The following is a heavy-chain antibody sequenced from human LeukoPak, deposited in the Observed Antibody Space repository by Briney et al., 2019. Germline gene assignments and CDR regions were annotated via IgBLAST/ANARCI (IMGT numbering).Heavy chain of an antibody. D-gene: IGHD6-19*01. CDR1: GFTFSSYW. CDR3: ARIPLYSSGWYWAY. Sequence: GGSLRLSCAASGFTFSSYWMHWVRQAPGRGLVWVSRINSDGSSTSYADSVKGRFTISRDNSKNTLYLQMNSLRAEDTAVYYCARIPLYSSGWYWAYWGQGTLVTVSS. CDR2: INSDGSST. V-gene: IGHV3-74*01. J-gene: IGHJ4*02.